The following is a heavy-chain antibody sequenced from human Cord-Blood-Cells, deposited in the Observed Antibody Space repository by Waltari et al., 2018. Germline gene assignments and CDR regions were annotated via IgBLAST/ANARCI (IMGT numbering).Heavy chain of an antibody. D-gene: IGHD7-27*01. CDR2: IYSGGST. Sequence: EVQLVETGGGLIQPGGSLRLSCAASGFPVRSHYMSWVRQAPGKGLEWVSVIYSGGSTYYADSVKGRFTISRDNSKNTLYLQMNSLRAEDTAVYYCARDRGEAYGMDVWGQGTTVTVSS. CDR1: GFPVRSHY. V-gene: IGHV3-53*02. CDR3: ARDRGEAYGMDV. J-gene: IGHJ6*02.